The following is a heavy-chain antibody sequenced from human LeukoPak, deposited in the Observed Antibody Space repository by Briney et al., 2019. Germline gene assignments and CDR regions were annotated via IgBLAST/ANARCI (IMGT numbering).Heavy chain of an antibody. V-gene: IGHV4-34*01. Sequence: PSETLSLSCAVYGGSFSGYYWSWIRQPPGKGLEWIGEINHSGSTNYNPSHKSRVTISVDTSKNQFSLKLSSVTAADTAVYYCTRMRPWFDPWGQGALVTVSS. J-gene: IGHJ5*02. CDR3: TRMRPWFDP. CDR2: INHSGST. CDR1: GGSFSGYY.